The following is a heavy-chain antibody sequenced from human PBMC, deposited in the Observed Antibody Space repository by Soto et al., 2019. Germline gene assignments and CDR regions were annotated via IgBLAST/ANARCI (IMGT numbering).Heavy chain of an antibody. J-gene: IGHJ4*02. CDR1: GGTFSSYT. D-gene: IGHD6-19*01. Sequence: QVQLVQSGAEVKKPGSSVKVSCKASGGTFSSYTISWVRQAPGQGLEWMGRVIPILGIANYAQKFQGRVTITADKSTSTAYMELSSLRSEDTAVYYCARGQWLVRLTDYWGQGTLVTVSS. CDR2: VIPILGIA. V-gene: IGHV1-69*02. CDR3: ARGQWLVRLTDY.